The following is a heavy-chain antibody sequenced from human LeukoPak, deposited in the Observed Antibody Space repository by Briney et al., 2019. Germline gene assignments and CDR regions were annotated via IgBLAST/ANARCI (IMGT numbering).Heavy chain of an antibody. D-gene: IGHD2-2*01. CDR1: GYTFTGYY. CDR2: INPHGGGT. J-gene: IGHJ4*02. Sequence: ASVKVSCKASGYTFTGYYIHWVRQAPGQGLEWMGWINPHGGGTKYAQKIQGGVTMTRDTSITTAYMELSSLRSDDTAVYYCARDVGEYCSSTNCYASHYWGQGTLVTVSS. CDR3: ARDVGEYCSSTNCYASHY. V-gene: IGHV1-2*02.